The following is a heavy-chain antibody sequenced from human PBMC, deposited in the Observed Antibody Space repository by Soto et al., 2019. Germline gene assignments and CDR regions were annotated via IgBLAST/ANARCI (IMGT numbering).Heavy chain of an antibody. CDR3: ARFGRTGYCSGGSCYSVALYGMDV. CDR1: GYSFTSYW. V-gene: IGHV5-10-1*01. D-gene: IGHD2-15*01. CDR2: IDPSDSYT. Sequence: PGESLKISCKGSGYSFTSYWISWVRQMPGKGLEWMGRIDPSDSYTNYSPSFQGHVTISADKSISTAYLQWSSLKASDTAMYYCARFGRTGYCSGGSCYSVALYGMDVWGQGTTVTVSS. J-gene: IGHJ6*02.